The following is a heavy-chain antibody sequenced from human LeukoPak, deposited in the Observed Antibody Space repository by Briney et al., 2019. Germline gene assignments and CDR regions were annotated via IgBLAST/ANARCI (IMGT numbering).Heavy chain of an antibody. CDR2: INPNSGGT. CDR1: GYTFTGYY. J-gene: IGHJ5*02. CDR3: ARAGRRPNIVVVPAAMRSWFDP. V-gene: IGHV1-2*02. Sequence: ASVKVSCRASGYTFTGYYMHWVRQAPGQGLEWMGWINPNSGGTNYAQKFQGRVTMTRDTSISTAYMELSRLRSDDTAVYYCARAGRRPNIVVVPAAMRSWFDPWGQGTLVTVSS. D-gene: IGHD2-2*01.